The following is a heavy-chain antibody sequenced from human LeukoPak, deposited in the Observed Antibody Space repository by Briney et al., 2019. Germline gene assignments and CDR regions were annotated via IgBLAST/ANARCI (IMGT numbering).Heavy chain of an antibody. D-gene: IGHD6-19*01. CDR2: IYTSGST. V-gene: IGHV4-61*02. Sequence: SETLSLTCTVSGGSISSSSYYWSWIRQPAGKGLEWIGRIYTSGSTNYNPSLKSRVTRSVDTSKNQFSLKLSSVTAADTAVYYCARDWWAVAKLDAFDIWGQGTMVTVSS. J-gene: IGHJ3*02. CDR3: ARDWWAVAKLDAFDI. CDR1: GGSISSSSYY.